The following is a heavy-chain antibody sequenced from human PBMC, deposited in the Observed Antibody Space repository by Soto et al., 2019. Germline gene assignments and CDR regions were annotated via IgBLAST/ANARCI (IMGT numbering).Heavy chain of an antibody. CDR2: IIPNSGGT. V-gene: IGHV1-2*04. Sequence: ASVKVSCKASGHTFTGYYMHWVRQAPGQGLECMGWIIPNSGGTNYAQKFQGWVTMTRDTSISTAYMELSRLRSDDTAVYYCAREELSSRMNDAFDIWGQGTMVTVSS. CDR3: AREELSSRMNDAFDI. J-gene: IGHJ3*02. CDR1: GHTFTGYY. D-gene: IGHD3-16*02.